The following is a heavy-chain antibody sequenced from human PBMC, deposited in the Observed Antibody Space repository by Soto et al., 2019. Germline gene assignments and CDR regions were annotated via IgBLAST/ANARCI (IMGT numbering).Heavy chain of an antibody. Sequence: SETLSLTCAVSGGSISSSNWWSWVRQPPGKGLEWIGEIYHSGSTNYNPSLKSRVTISVDKSKNQFSLKLSSVTAADTAVYYCARDFRYYYGSGTSHSAFDIWGQGTMVTISS. CDR3: ARDFRYYYGSGTSHSAFDI. V-gene: IGHV4-4*02. CDR1: GGSISSSNW. J-gene: IGHJ3*02. D-gene: IGHD3-10*01. CDR2: IYHSGST.